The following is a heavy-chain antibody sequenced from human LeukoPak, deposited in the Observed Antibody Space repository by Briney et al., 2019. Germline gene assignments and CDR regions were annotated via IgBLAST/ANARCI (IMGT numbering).Heavy chain of an antibody. Sequence: GGSLRLSCAASGFTFSSYGMSWVRQAPGKGLEWVSAISGSGGGTYYADSVKGRFTISRDNAKDSLYLQMNSLRAQDTAVYYCARANSLGYWGQGTLVTVSS. V-gene: IGHV3-23*01. J-gene: IGHJ4*02. CDR1: GFTFSSYG. CDR3: ARANSLGY. CDR2: ISGSGGGT. D-gene: IGHD2/OR15-2a*01.